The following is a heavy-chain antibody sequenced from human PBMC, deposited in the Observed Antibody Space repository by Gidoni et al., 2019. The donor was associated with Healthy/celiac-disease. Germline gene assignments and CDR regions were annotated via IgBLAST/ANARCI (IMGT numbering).Heavy chain of an antibody. CDR3: AKGQNDYGDYVGAFDI. V-gene: IGHV3-23*01. D-gene: IGHD4-17*01. J-gene: IGHJ3*02. CDR1: GFTFSSYA. Sequence: EVQLLESGGGLVQPGGSLRLSCAASGFTFSSYAITWVRQAPGKGLEWGSVIRGSGVGTSYADSVKGRFTISRDNSKKKVYLQMNSLRAEDTALYYCAKGQNDYGDYVGAFDIWGQGTMVSVSS. CDR2: IRGSGVGT.